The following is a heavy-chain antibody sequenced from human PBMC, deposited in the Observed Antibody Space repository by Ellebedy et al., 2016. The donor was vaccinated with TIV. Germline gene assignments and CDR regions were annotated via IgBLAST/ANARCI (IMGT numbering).Heavy chain of an antibody. V-gene: IGHV4-39*01. D-gene: IGHD3-10*01. J-gene: IGHJ4*02. CDR3: ASMVRGVFDY. CDR2: IYYSGST. Sequence: SETLSLTXTVSGGSISSSSYYWGWIRQPPGKGLEWIGSIYYSGSTYYNPSLKSRVTISVDTSKNQFSLKLSSVTAADTAVYYCASMVRGVFDYWGQGTLVTVSS. CDR1: GGSISSSSYY.